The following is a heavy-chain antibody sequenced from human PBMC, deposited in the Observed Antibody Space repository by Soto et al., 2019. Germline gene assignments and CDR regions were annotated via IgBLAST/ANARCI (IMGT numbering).Heavy chain of an antibody. J-gene: IGHJ4*02. CDR3: VKPFFLEWLSRYDY. Sequence: GGSLRLSCAASGFPFRSYGMHWVRQAPGRGLEWVTTISYDGNDKYYADSVKGRFTISRDNSKNTLYLQMNSLRAEDTAVYYCVKPFFLEWLSRYDYWGQGTLVTVSS. D-gene: IGHD3-3*01. V-gene: IGHV3-30*18. CDR2: ISYDGNDK. CDR1: GFPFRSYG.